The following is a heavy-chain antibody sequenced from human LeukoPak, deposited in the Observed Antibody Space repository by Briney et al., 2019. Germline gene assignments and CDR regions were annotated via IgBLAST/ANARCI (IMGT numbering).Heavy chain of an antibody. V-gene: IGHV4-59*01. CDR1: GDSISSDC. Sequence: SETLSLTCTVSGDSISSDCWSWIRQPPGKGLEWIGYIYYSGSTNYNPPLKSRVTISVDTSKNQFSLELSSVTAADTAVYYCAREVRGYSYGYVDYWGQGTLVTVSS. CDR2: IYYSGST. CDR3: AREVRGYSYGYVDY. J-gene: IGHJ4*02. D-gene: IGHD5-18*01.